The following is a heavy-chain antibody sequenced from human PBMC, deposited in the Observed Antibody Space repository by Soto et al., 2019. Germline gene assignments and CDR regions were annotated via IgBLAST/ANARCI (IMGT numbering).Heavy chain of an antibody. V-gene: IGHV3-33*01. CDR3: ERDLGNYYASRGHIDDFDI. CDR1: VFTFIIYC. J-gene: IGHJ3*02. Sequence: WLSXRLSCAASVFTFIIYCIHLFRHAPGKGLECVAVIWYDGSNKYYADSVKGRFTISRDNSKNTLYLQMNSLRAEDTALYYCERDLGNYYASRGHIDDFDIWGQGTMVTVSS. CDR2: IWYDGSNK. D-gene: IGHD3-22*01.